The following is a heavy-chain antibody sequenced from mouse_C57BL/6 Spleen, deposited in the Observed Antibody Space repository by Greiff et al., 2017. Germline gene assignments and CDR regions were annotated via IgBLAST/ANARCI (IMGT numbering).Heavy chain of an antibody. CDR1: GYTFTDYN. CDR3: ARGSGIPFDY. V-gene: IGHV1-22*01. Sequence: DVQLVESGPELVKPGASVKMSCKASGYTFTDYNMHWVKQSHGKSLEWIGYINPNNGGTSYNQKFKGKATLTVNKSSSTAYMELRSLTSEDSAVYYCARGSGIPFDYWGQGTTLTVSS. J-gene: IGHJ2*01. D-gene: IGHD1-3*01. CDR2: INPNNGGT.